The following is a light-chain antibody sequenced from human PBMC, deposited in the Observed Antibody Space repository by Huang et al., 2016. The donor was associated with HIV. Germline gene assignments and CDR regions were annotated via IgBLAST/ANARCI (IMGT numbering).Light chain of an antibody. CDR1: QSVGVY. V-gene: IGKV3-11*01. J-gene: IGKJ4*01. Sequence: EIVLTQSPATLSLSPGDRATLSCRASQSVGVYLAWYQQKPGQAPRRLIFEASNRATGIPDRFSGSGSGTDVTLTIDSLQPDDFAIYYCQQRTKWPPVLTFGGGTRVEIK. CDR3: QQRTKWPPVLT. CDR2: EAS.